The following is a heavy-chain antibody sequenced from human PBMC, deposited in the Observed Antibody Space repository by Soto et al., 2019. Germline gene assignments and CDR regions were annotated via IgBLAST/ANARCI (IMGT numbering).Heavy chain of an antibody. CDR1: GYTFSDFD. CDR3: ARGNPFNYAGFDG. D-gene: IGHD3-16*01. Sequence: QAHLEQSGAELKRPGASVKVSCKASGYTFSDFDINWLRQASGQGPERMGWMNAKSGDTFFPQRFQGKFNMSWDTSLSTAYMEVGSLTSADTAIYYCARGNPFNYAGFDGWGQGTTVAVSS. J-gene: IGHJ6*02. V-gene: IGHV1-8*01. CDR2: MNAKSGDT.